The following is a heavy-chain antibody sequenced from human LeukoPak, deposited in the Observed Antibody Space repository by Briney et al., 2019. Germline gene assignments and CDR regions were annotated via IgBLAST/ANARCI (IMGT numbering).Heavy chain of an antibody. CDR2: INGYNGNT. CDR3: ARGLDAASGLANFDY. J-gene: IGHJ4*02. D-gene: IGHD1-1*01. Sequence: ASVKVSCKGSGYTFSYFGINWVRQAPGQGLEWMGWINGYNGNTNYAQKSEGRLSLTTDTATSTVYMELKNLTPDDTAVYFCARGLDAASGLANFDYWGQGTLITVSS. CDR1: GYTFSYFG. V-gene: IGHV1-18*01.